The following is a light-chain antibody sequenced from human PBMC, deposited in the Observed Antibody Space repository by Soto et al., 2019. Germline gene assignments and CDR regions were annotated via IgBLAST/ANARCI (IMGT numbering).Light chain of an antibody. V-gene: IGKV3-15*01. Sequence: EKVMTQSPATLSVSPGERATLSCRASQSVSSNLAWYQQKPGQAPRLLIYGASTRATGIPVRFSGSGSGTEFTLTISILQSEDFAVYYCQQYNNWPWTFGQGTKVEIK. CDR2: GAS. CDR3: QQYNNWPWT. CDR1: QSVSSN. J-gene: IGKJ1*01.